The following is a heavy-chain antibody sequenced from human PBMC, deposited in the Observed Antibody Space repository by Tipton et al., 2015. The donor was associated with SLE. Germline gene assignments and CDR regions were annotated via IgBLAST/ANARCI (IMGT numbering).Heavy chain of an antibody. J-gene: IGHJ5*02. CDR1: SGSLSNYY. CDR2: IYYSGST. CDR3: ARVQAYEGFDP. V-gene: IGHV4-59*12. Sequence: GLVKPSETLTLTCTVSSGSLSNYYWSWIRQPPGKGLEWIGHIYYSGSTYYNPSLKSRVTISVDTSKNQFSLKLSSVTAADTAVYYCARVQAYEGFDPWGQGTLVTVSS. D-gene: IGHD3-16*01.